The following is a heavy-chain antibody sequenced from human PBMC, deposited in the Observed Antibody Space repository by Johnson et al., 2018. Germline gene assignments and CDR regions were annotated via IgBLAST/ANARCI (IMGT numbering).Heavy chain of an antibody. J-gene: IGHJ6*03. D-gene: IGHD6-19*01. CDR1: GFTFSSYA. V-gene: IGHV3-30-3*01. CDR2: ISYDGSNK. CDR3: ARAEDSSGWLYYYYYMDV. Sequence: VQLLETGGGVVQPGRSLRLSCAASGFTFSSYAMHWVRQAPGKGLEWVAVISYDGSNKYYADSVKGRFTISRDNSKNTLYLQMNSRRAEDTAVYYCARAEDSSGWLYYYYYMDVWGKGTTVTVSS.